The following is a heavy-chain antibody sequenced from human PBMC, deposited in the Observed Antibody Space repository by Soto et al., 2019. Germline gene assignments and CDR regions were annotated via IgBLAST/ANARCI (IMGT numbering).Heavy chain of an antibody. V-gene: IGHV4-30-4*01. Sequence: ASETLSLTCTVSGGSINSGDYYWTWVRQPPGKGLEWIGNIFHSGSTYYTPSLQSRVTISLDTSKNHFSLKLSSVTPADTAVYYCARDRYYGSGTYYNFYSGMDVWGQGTTVTV. CDR1: GGSINSGDYY. J-gene: IGHJ6*02. D-gene: IGHD3-10*01. CDR2: IFHSGST. CDR3: ARDRYYGSGTYYNFYSGMDV.